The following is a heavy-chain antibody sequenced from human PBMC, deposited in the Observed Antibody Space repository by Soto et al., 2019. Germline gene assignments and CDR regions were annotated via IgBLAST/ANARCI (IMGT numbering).Heavy chain of an antibody. D-gene: IGHD4-4*01. J-gene: IGHJ4*02. CDR1: GFTFSSYG. CDR3: ARVGGTPQYYFDY. CDR2: IWYDGSNK. Sequence: QVQLVESGGGVVQPGRSLRLSCAASGFTFSSYGMHWVRQAPGKGLEWVAVIWYDGSNKYYADSVKGRFTISRDNSKNTLYLQMNSLRAEDTAVYYCARVGGTPQYYFDYWGQGTLVTVSS. V-gene: IGHV3-33*01.